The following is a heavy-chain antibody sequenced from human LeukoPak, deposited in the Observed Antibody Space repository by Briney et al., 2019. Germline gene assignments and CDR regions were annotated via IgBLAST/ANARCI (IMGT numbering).Heavy chain of an antibody. D-gene: IGHD1-20*01. J-gene: IGHJ4*02. V-gene: IGHV3-11*01. Sequence: GGSLRLSCAASGFTFSDYYMNWIRQAPGKGLEWISYISKSGDSIHYADSVKGQFTISRDNAKNSLCLQMNSLRVEDTAVYYCARGNWYSFDYWGQGALVTVSS. CDR1: GFTFSDYY. CDR3: ARGNWYSFDY. CDR2: ISKSGDSI.